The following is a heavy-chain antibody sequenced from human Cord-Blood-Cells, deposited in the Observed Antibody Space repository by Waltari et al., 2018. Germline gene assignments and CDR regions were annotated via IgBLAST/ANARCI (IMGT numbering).Heavy chain of an antibody. CDR2: LYYSGGT. J-gene: IGHJ2*01. V-gene: IGHV4-39*01. CDR3: ARRGPGGWYFDL. CDR1: GGSMSSRSYY. D-gene: IGHD3-16*01. Sequence: QLQLQEAGPGLVKPSESLSLTCTVSGGSMSSRSYYWGWIRQLRGKGLGWIGSLYYSGGTYYNPSPKRRVTIAGDTSQNQFSLKLRYGSAGDAVVFYCARRGPGGWYFDLSGPGTLVTGS.